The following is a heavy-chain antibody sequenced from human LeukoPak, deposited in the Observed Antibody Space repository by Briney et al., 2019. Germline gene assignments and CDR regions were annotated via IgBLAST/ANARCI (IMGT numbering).Heavy chain of an antibody. CDR3: ARSMENVLSYYMDV. V-gene: IGHV4-59*08. D-gene: IGHD2-8*01. CDR1: GGSISSYY. Sequence: SETLSLTCTVSGGSISSYYWSWIRQPPGKGLEWIGYIYYSGSTNYNPSLKSRVTISVDTSKNQFSLKLSSVTAADTAVYYCARSMENVLSYYMDVWGEGTTVTVSS. J-gene: IGHJ6*03. CDR2: IYYSGST.